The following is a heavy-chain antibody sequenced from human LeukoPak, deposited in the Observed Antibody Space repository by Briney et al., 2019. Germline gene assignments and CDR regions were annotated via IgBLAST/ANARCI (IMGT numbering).Heavy chain of an antibody. V-gene: IGHV4-39*01. Sequence: SETLSLTCTVSGGSISSSSYYWGWIRQPPGKGLEWIGSIYYSGSTYYNPSLKSRVTISVDTSKNQFSLKLSSVTAADTAVYYCARQNGNYYDSSGYSTDHDYWGQGTLVTVSS. CDR3: ARQNGNYYDSSGYSTDHDY. CDR1: GGSISSSSYY. J-gene: IGHJ4*02. D-gene: IGHD3-22*01. CDR2: IYYSGST.